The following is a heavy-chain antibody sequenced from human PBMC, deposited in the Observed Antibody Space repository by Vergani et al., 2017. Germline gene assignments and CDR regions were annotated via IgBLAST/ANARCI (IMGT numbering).Heavy chain of an antibody. V-gene: IGHV3-43D*03. Sequence: EVQLVESGGGLVQPGGSLRLSCAASGFTFDDYAMHWVRQAPGKGLEWVSLISWDGGSTYYADSVKGRFTISRDNSKNSLYLQMNSLRAEDTALYYCAKGHSGYYQYYFDYWGQGTLVTVSS. D-gene: IGHD3-22*01. J-gene: IGHJ4*02. CDR2: ISWDGGST. CDR1: GFTFDDYA. CDR3: AKGHSGYYQYYFDY.